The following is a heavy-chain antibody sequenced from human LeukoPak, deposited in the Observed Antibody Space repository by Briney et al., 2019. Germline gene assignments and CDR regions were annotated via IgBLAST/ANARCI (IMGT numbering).Heavy chain of an antibody. CDR1: GFSLTSRPVG. Sequence: SGPTLVKPTQTLTLTCSFSGFSLTSRPVGVGWIRQPPGKALEWLGFAYWDDDNRYSPSLKSRVTATKDTSKNQVVLTMTNMDPVDTGTYYCAHRRDYNRDWDGGLFDFWGQGIRVTVSS. D-gene: IGHD2-15*01. J-gene: IGHJ4*02. CDR3: AHRRDYNRDWDGGLFDF. V-gene: IGHV2-5*02. CDR2: AYWDDDN.